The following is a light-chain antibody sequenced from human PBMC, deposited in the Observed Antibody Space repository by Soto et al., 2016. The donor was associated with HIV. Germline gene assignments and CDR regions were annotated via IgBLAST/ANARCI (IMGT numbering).Light chain of an antibody. J-gene: IGKJ2*01. CDR2: AAS. V-gene: IGKV1-6*01. CDR1: QGIRNE. Sequence: AIQMTQSPSSLSASVGDRVTITCRASQGIRNELGWYQQKPGKAPKLPIYAASSLGSGVPLRFSGSGSGTDFTLTISSLQPEDSASYFCLQDYNYPYTFGQGTKLGSN. CDR3: LQDYNYPYT.